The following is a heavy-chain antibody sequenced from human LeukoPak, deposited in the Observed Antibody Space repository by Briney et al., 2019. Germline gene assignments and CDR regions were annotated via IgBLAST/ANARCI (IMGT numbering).Heavy chain of an antibody. CDR1: GFTVSSNY. Sequence: GGSLRLSCAASGFTVSSNYMSWVRQAPGKGLEWVSVIYSGGSTYYADSVKGRFTISRHNSKNTLYLQMNSLGAEDTAVYYCARAKFYYGSPDYFDYWGQGTLVTVFS. V-gene: IGHV3-53*04. J-gene: IGHJ4*02. D-gene: IGHD3-10*01. CDR3: ARAKFYYGSPDYFDY. CDR2: IYSGGST.